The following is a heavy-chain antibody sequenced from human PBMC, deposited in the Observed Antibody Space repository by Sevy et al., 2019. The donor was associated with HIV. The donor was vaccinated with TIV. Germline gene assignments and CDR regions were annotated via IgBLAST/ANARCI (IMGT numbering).Heavy chain of an antibody. J-gene: IGHJ4*02. CDR1: GFTISSNY. D-gene: IGHD6-19*01. CDR3: ARGDQWLNFNY. V-gene: IGHV3-53*01. CDR2: IFGGNKT. Sequence: GGSLRLSCVVSGFTISSNYMSWVRQAPGKGLEWVSVIFGGNKTYYADFVKGRFTISRDNSKNTLYLQMNSLRAEDTAIYYCARGDQWLNFNYWGQGTLVTVSS.